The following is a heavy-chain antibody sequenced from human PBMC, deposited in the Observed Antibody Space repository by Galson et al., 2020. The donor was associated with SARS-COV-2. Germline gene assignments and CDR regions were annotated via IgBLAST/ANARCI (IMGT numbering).Heavy chain of an antibody. J-gene: IGHJ6*02. V-gene: IGHV4-34*01. Sequence: ETSETLSLTCAVHDGSFSGDFWSWIRQPPGKGLEWIGEINHFGNTNYNSSLKSRVTISVDTSKNQFSLKLNSVTAADTAIYYCARQIVVASASIDYYVMDVWGQGTTVTVSS. D-gene: IGHD2-2*02. CDR3: ARQIVVASASIDYYVMDV. CDR2: INHFGNT. CDR1: DGSFSGDF.